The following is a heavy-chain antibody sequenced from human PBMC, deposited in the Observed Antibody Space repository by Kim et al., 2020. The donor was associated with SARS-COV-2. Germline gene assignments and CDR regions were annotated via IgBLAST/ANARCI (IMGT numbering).Heavy chain of an antibody. CDR3: ARERFGGSFDY. CDR2: NK. Sequence: NKRYPRKFKGRVTITWEKSASTAYMDLTSLRFEDTAVYYCARERFGGSFDYWGQGTLVTVSS. V-gene: IGHV1-3*01. J-gene: IGHJ4*02. D-gene: IGHD3-10*01.